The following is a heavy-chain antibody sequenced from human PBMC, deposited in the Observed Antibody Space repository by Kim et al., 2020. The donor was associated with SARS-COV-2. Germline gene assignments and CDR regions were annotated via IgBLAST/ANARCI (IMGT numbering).Heavy chain of an antibody. J-gene: IGHJ4*02. D-gene: IGHD3-22*01. V-gene: IGHV3-30*18. Sequence: GGSLRLSCAASGFTFSSYGMHWVRQAPGKGLEWVAVISYDGSNKYYADSVKGRFTISRDNSKNTLYLQMNSLRAEDTAVYYCAKDYYYDSSGYYSPINNDYWGQGTLVTVSS. CDR2: ISYDGSNK. CDR1: GFTFSSYG. CDR3: AKDYYYDSSGYYSPINNDY.